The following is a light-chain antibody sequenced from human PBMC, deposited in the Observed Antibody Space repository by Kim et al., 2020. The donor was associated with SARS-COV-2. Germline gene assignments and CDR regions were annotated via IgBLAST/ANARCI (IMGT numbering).Light chain of an antibody. Sequence: DIQMTQSPSTMSASVGDRVTITCRASQDIRSFLAWFQHKPGKVPKRLIYDASTLQSGVPARFSGSGSGTEFTLTISSLQPDDFANYYCLQHVIYPYTLGQGTKLQI. V-gene: IGKV1-17*03. CDR3: LQHVIYPYT. J-gene: IGKJ2*01. CDR2: DAS. CDR1: QDIRSF.